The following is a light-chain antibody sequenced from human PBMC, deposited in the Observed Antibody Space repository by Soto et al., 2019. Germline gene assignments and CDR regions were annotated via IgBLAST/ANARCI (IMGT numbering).Light chain of an antibody. V-gene: IGLV2-23*01. CDR2: EGS. CDR3: CSYAGSSTVV. CDR1: SSDVGSYNL. Sequence: QSALTQPASVSGSPGQSITISCTGTSSDVGSYNLVSWYQQHPGKAPKLMIYEGSKRPSGVSNRFSGSKSGNTASLTISGLQADDEADYCCCSYAGSSTVVFGGGTKLTVL. J-gene: IGLJ2*01.